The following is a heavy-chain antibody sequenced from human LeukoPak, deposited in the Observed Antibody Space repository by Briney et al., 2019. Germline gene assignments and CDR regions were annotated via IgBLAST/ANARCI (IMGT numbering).Heavy chain of an antibody. V-gene: IGHV3-23*01. Sequence: GGTLRLSCAASGFTFSSYGMSWVRQAPGKGLEWVSAISGSGGSTYYAYSVKGRFTISRDNSKNTLYLQMNSLRAEDTAVYYCAKVRRLQTAGAFDIWGQGTMVTVSS. CDR3: AKVRRLQTAGAFDI. CDR1: GFTFSSYG. D-gene: IGHD5-24*01. J-gene: IGHJ3*02. CDR2: ISGSGGST.